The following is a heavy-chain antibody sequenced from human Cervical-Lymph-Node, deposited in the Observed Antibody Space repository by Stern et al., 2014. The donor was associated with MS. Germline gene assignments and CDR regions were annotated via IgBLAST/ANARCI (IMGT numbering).Heavy chain of an antibody. J-gene: IGHJ6*02. D-gene: IGHD5-18*01. CDR2: INTDTGNP. CDR1: GNTFPSYS. V-gene: IGHV7-4-1*02. CDR3: AGDLVYSYGSGV. Sequence: VQLVQSGSELKKPGASVKVSCKASGNTFPSYSVNWVRQAPGQGLEWMGRINTDTGNPTYAPAFTGRFVFSLDTSVSTAYLQISSLKAEDTAVYYCAGDLVYSYGSGVWGQGTTVTVSS.